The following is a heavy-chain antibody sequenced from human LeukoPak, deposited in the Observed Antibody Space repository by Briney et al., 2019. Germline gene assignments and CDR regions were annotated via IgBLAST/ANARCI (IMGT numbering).Heavy chain of an antibody. CDR3: ARGEPPYCGSTSCLRGWYFDL. CDR2: ISAYNGNT. V-gene: IGHV1-18*01. Sequence: GASVKVSCKASGYTFTSYGISWVRQAPGQGLEWMGWISAYNGNTNYAQKLQGRVTMTTDTSTSTAYMELRSLRSDDTAVYYCARGEPPYCGSTSCLRGWYFDLWGRGTLVTVSS. J-gene: IGHJ2*01. CDR1: GYTFTSYG. D-gene: IGHD2-2*01.